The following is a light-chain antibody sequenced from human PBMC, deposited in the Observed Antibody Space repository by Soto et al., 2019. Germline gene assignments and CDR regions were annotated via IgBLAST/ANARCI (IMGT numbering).Light chain of an antibody. CDR3: QQNERSPYT. Sequence: IVLTQSPGTLSLSPGEGATLSCRASQSVSSSYFAWYQQKPGQAPRLLIYGASSRATGIPDRISGSGSGTNYTLTISRLEPEDSAVYYCQQNERSPYTFGQGTKLEIK. J-gene: IGKJ2*01. V-gene: IGKV3-20*01. CDR2: GAS. CDR1: QSVSSSY.